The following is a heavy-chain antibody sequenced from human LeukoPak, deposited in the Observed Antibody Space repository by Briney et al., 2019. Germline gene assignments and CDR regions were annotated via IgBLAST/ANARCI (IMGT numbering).Heavy chain of an antibody. CDR3: ARAEGDSSGLYDY. CDR1: GGSFRGYY. J-gene: IGHJ4*02. CDR2: INHSGST. Sequence: SETLSLTCAVYGGSFRGYYWSWIRQPPGKGLEWIGEINHSGSTNYNPSLKSRVTISVDTSKNQFSLKLSSVTAADTAVYHCARAEGDSSGLYDYWGQGTLVTVSS. D-gene: IGHD6-19*01. V-gene: IGHV4-34*01.